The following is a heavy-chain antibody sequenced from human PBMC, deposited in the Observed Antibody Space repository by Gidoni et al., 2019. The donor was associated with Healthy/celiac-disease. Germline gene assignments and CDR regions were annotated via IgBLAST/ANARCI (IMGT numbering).Heavy chain of an antibody. D-gene: IGHD2-8*01. CDR3: ARDDPVLMVYATRLLGMDV. CDR2: IWYDGSNK. Sequence: QVQLVESGGGVVQPGRSLRLPCSASGFTCSSYGIHWVRQAPGKGLEWVAVIWYDGSNKYYADSVKGRFTISRDNSKNTLYLQMNSLRAEDTAVYYCARDDPVLMVYATRLLGMDVWGQGTTVTVSS. V-gene: IGHV3-33*01. CDR1: GFTCSSYG. J-gene: IGHJ6*02.